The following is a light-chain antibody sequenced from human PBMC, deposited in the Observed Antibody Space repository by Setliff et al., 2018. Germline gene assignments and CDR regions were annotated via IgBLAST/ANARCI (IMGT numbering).Light chain of an antibody. CDR1: SSDVSDYNF. CDR2: DVN. J-gene: IGLJ2*01. CDR3: SSNTNSDTRFV. Sequence: QSVLTQPASASGSTGQSITIACTGLSSDVSDYNFVSWYQKHPDKAPKLIISDVNNRPSGVSNRSSGSKSGNTASLTISGLQPEDEAYYYCSSNTNSDTRFVFGGGTKVTVL. V-gene: IGLV2-14*03.